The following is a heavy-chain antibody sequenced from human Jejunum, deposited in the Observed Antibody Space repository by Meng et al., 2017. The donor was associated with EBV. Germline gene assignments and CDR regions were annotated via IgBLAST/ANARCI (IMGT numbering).Heavy chain of an antibody. CDR1: GFTFSTYA. Sequence: VELVGSGGGLVLPGGSLILSCAASGFTFSTYAMNWVRQSPGKGLEWVSKINFDGGNPCYADSVKGRFTISRDDAKNSLSLQMNNLGADDTAVYYCVRDSSFNVHWGQGTLVTVSS. CDR2: INFDGGNP. CDR3: VRDSSFNVH. J-gene: IGHJ4*02. D-gene: IGHD3-16*02. V-gene: IGHV3-48*04.